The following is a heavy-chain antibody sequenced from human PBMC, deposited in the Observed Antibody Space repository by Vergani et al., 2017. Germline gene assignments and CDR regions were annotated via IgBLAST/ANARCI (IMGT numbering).Heavy chain of an antibody. CDR1: GFTFSDYY. CDR3: ARGNYDILTGSPSFDY. V-gene: IGHV3-11*05. D-gene: IGHD3-9*01. Sequence: QVQLVESGGGLVKPGGSLRLSCAASGFTFSDYYMSWIRQAPGKGLEWVSYISSSSSYTNYADSVKGRFTISRDNAKNSLYLQMNSLRAEDTAVYYCARGNYDILTGSPSFDYWVQGTLVTVSS. CDR2: ISSSSSYT. J-gene: IGHJ4*02.